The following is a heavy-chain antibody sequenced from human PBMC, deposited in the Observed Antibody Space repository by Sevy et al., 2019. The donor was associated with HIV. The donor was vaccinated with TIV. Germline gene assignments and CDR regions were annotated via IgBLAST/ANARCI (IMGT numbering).Heavy chain of an antibody. CDR3: ARGYYYDSSGYYYPLFFDY. CDR2: ISSSGSTI. D-gene: IGHD3-22*01. J-gene: IGHJ4*02. Sequence: GGSLRLSCAASGFTFSSYEMNWVRQAPGKGLEWVSYISSSGSTIYYADSVKGRFTISRDNAKNSLYLQMNSLRAEETAVYYCARGYYYDSSGYYYPLFFDYWGQGTLVTVSS. CDR1: GFTFSSYE. V-gene: IGHV3-48*03.